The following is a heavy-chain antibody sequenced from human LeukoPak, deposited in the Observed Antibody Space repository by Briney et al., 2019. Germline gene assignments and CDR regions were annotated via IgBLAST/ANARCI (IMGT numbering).Heavy chain of an antibody. CDR3: ARDGGTDWYDP. CDR2: IKQDGSEK. D-gene: IGHD3-16*01. J-gene: IGHJ5*02. CDR1: RFTISGYW. Sequence: GGSLRLSCAASRFTISGYWMTWVRQAPGKGLEWVANIKQDGSEKTYVDSVKGRFTISRDNAKNSIYRQMNSLRVEHTAIYYCARDGGTDWYDPWGQGTLVSVSS. V-gene: IGHV3-7*01.